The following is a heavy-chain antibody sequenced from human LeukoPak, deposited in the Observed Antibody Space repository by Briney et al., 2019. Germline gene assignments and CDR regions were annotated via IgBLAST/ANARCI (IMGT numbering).Heavy chain of an antibody. CDR1: GYTLTELS. J-gene: IGHJ4*02. Sequence: GASVKVSCKVSGYTLTELSMHWVRQAPGKGLEWMGGFDPEDGETIYAQKFQGRVTMTEDTSTDTAYMELSSLRSEDTAVYYCARSPFGVGATHFDYWGQGTLVTVSS. CDR2: FDPEDGET. D-gene: IGHD1-26*01. CDR3: ARSPFGVGATHFDY. V-gene: IGHV1-24*01.